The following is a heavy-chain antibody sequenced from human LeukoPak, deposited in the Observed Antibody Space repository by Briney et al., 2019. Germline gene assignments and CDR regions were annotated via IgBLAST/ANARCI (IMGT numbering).Heavy chain of an antibody. CDR2: ISYDESNK. D-gene: IGHD2/OR15-2a*01. J-gene: IGHJ6*02. CDR1: GFTFSSYA. CDR3: ARDLFYYYYYGMDV. Sequence: GGSLRLSCAAFGFTFSSYAMHWVRQAPGKGLEWVAVISYDESNKYYADSVKGRFTISRDNSKNTLYLQMNSLRAEDTAVYYCARDLFYYYYYGMDVWGQGTTVTVSS. V-gene: IGHV3-30*04.